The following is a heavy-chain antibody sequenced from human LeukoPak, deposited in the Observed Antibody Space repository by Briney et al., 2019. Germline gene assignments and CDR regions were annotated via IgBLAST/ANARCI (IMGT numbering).Heavy chain of an antibody. D-gene: IGHD3-10*01. J-gene: IGHJ5*02. CDR3: ARGGYYYGSGSSYNWFDP. Sequence: PSETLSLTCTVSGGSISSYYWSWIRQPAGKGLEWIGRIYSSGSTNYNPSLKSRVTMSVDTSKNQFSLKLNSVTAADTAVYYCARGGYYYGSGSSYNWFDPWGQGALVAVSS. V-gene: IGHV4-4*07. CDR1: GGSISSYY. CDR2: IYSSGST.